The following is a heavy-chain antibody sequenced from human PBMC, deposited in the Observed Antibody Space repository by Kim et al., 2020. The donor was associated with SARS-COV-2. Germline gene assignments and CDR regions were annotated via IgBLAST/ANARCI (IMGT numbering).Heavy chain of an antibody. V-gene: IGHV3-23*01. CDR2: ISGSGGST. CDR3: AKAVERLGYSGYDQVLSPYYYGMDV. Sequence: GGSLRLSCAASGFTFSSYAMSWVRQAPGKGLEWVSAISGSGGSTYYADSVKGRFTISRDNSKNTLYLQMNSLRAEDTAIYYCAKAVERLGYSGYDQVLSPYYYGMDVWGQGTTVTVSS. D-gene: IGHD5-12*01. J-gene: IGHJ6*02. CDR1: GFTFSSYA.